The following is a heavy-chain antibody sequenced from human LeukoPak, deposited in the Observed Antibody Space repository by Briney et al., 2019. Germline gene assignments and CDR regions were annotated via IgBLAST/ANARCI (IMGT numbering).Heavy chain of an antibody. CDR2: INHSGST. V-gene: IGHV4-34*01. J-gene: IGHJ6*03. CDR1: GGSFSGYY. Sequence: SETLSLTCAVYGGSFSGYYWSWLRQPPGKGLEWIGEINHSGSTNYNPSLKSRVTISVDTSKNQFSLKLSSVTAADTAVYHCARRPALYYYYYMDVWGKGTTVTVSS. CDR3: ARRPALYYYYYMDV.